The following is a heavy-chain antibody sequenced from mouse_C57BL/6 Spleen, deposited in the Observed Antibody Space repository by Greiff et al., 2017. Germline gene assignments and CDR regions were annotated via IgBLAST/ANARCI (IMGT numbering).Heavy chain of an antibody. CDR1: GFTFSSYG. J-gene: IGHJ2*01. D-gene: IGHD4-1*01. Sequence: EVMLVESGGDLVKPGGSLKLSCAASGFTFSSYGMSWVRQTPDKRLEWVATISSGGSYTYYPDSVKGRFTISRDNAKNTLYLQMSSLKSEDTAMYYCASLTVYFDYWGQGTTLTVSS. V-gene: IGHV5-6*02. CDR2: ISSGGSYT. CDR3: ASLTVYFDY.